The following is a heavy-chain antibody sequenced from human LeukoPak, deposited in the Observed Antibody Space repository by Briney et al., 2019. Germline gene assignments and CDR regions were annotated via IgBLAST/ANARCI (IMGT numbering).Heavy chain of an antibody. D-gene: IGHD6-6*01. J-gene: IGHJ4*02. CDR1: EYTLPEFS. CDR2: FDPEDGET. CDR3: AREAGIAARLVVY. V-gene: IGHV1-24*01. Sequence: GASVKLSCMVSEYTLPEFSMHGVRQAPGKGLEGMDGFDPEDGETIYAQKFQGRVTMTEDTSTDTAYMELSSLRSEDTAVYYCAREAGIAARLVVYWGQGTLVTVSS.